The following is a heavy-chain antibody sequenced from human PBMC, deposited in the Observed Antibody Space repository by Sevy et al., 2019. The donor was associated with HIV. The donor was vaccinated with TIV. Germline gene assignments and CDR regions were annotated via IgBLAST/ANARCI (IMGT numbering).Heavy chain of an antibody. D-gene: IGHD5-18*01. CDR2: MKQDGSEE. J-gene: IGHJ4*01. Sequence: GGSLRLSCTASGFSFSIYWMSWVRQAPGKGLEWVATMKQDGSEEDYVDSVKGRFTISRDNANNSLFLQMNSTSAEDTAVYYCVREGLGGYSYSLDYWGHGTLVTVSS. CDR1: GFSFSIYW. V-gene: IGHV3-7*01. CDR3: VREGLGGYSYSLDY.